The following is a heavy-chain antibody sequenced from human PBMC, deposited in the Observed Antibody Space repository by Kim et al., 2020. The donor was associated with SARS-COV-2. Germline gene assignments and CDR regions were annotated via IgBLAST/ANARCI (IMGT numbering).Heavy chain of an antibody. J-gene: IGHJ3*02. CDR3: ARVWDGAFDI. CDR2: NR. Sequence: NRTYAQGFTGRFVFSLDTSVSTAYLQISSLKAEDTAVYYCARVWDGAFDIWGQGTMVTVSS. V-gene: IGHV7-4-1*02. D-gene: IGHD1-26*01.